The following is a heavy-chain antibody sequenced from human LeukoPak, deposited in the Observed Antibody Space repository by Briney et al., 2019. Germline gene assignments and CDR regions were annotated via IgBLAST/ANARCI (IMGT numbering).Heavy chain of an antibody. D-gene: IGHD3-10*01. Sequence: ASVKVSCKASGYTFTGYHMHWVRQAPGQGLEWMGRINPNSGDTNYAQKLQGRVTMTTDTSTSTAYMELRSLRSDDTAVYYCARADYYGSGIDAFDIWGQGTMVTVSS. CDR2: INPNSGDT. V-gene: IGHV1-2*06. CDR1: GYTFTGYH. J-gene: IGHJ3*02. CDR3: ARADYYGSGIDAFDI.